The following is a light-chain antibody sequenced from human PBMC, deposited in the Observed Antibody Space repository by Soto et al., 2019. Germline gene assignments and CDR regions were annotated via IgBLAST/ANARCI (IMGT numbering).Light chain of an antibody. CDR1: QSVSSH. CDR3: QQGGNWPLT. J-gene: IGKJ5*01. V-gene: IGKV3-11*01. Sequence: EIVLTQSPATLSLSPGEGATVYFRASQSVSSHLAWYQQKRGQAPRLLIYDASSRASGIPARFSGSGSGTDFTLTISYLEPEDFAVYYCQQGGNWPLTFGQGTRLEIK. CDR2: DAS.